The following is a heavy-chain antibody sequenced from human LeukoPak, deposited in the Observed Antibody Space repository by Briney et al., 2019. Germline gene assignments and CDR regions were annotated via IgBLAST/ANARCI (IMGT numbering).Heavy chain of an antibody. Sequence: SETLSLTRAVYRGSLSGYYWGWIRQPPRKGVEWIGEINHRGSTHYKPSPSSLASLSVYTSQTPFSLRLSTVTAPDTAVYYCARGSPLGYFDWLLSNYFDYWGQGTLVTVSS. CDR2: INHRGST. CDR1: RGSLSGYY. D-gene: IGHD3-9*01. CDR3: ARGSPLGYFDWLLSNYFDY. V-gene: IGHV4-34*01. J-gene: IGHJ4*02.